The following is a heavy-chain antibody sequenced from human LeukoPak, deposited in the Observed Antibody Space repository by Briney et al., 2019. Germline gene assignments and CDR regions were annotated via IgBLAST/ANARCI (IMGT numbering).Heavy chain of an antibody. CDR2: ISYDGSNK. V-gene: IGHV3-30*18. J-gene: IGHJ4*02. D-gene: IGHD2-8*01. CDR1: GFTFNRCW. Sequence: GGSLRLSCVVSGFTFNRCWMNWVRQAPGKGLEWVAVISYDGSNKYYADSVKGRFTFSRDNSKNTLYLQMNSLRAEDTAVYYCAKEYCSNSVCHSLDYWGQGTLVTVSS. CDR3: AKEYCSNSVCHSLDY.